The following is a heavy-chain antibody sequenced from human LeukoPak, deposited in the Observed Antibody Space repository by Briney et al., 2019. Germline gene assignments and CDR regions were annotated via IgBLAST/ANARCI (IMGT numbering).Heavy chain of an antibody. V-gene: IGHV4-30-4*07. Sequence: SQTLSLTCAVSGGSISSGGYSWSWIRQPPGKGLEWIGYIYYSGSTYYNPSLKSRVTISVDTSKNQFSLKLSSVTAADTAVYYCARDVHDSSGYYFDYWGQGTLVTVSS. CDR3: ARDVHDSSGYYFDY. CDR1: GGSISSGGYS. CDR2: IYYSGST. D-gene: IGHD3-22*01. J-gene: IGHJ4*02.